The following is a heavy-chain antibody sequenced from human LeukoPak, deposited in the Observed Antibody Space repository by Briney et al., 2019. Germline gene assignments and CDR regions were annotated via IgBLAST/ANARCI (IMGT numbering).Heavy chain of an antibody. D-gene: IGHD4-17*01. V-gene: IGHV4-4*02. CDR2: IYHSGNT. CDR3: ARVGPYGVTTFYFDY. J-gene: IGHJ4*02. Sequence: SGTLSLTCAVSGGSISSSNWWSWVRQPPGKGLEWIGEIYHSGNTYYNPSLKSRVTISVDTSKNQFSLKLNSVTAADTAVYYCARVGPYGVTTFYFDYWGQGTLVTVSS. CDR1: GGSISSSNW.